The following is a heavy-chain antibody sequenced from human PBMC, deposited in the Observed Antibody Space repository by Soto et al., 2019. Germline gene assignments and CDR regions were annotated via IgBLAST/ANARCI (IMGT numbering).Heavy chain of an antibody. CDR3: ARDHERYNWNYVGIFDY. CDR2: IWYDGSNK. CDR1: GFTFSSYG. D-gene: IGHD1-7*01. Sequence: QVQLVESGGGVVQPGRSLRLSCAASGFTFSSYGMHWVRQAPGKGLEWVAVIWYDGSNKYYADSVKGRFTISRDNSQNPLYLQMNSLIVEDTAVYYCARDHERYNWNYVGIFDYWGQGTLVTVSS. V-gene: IGHV3-33*01. J-gene: IGHJ4*02.